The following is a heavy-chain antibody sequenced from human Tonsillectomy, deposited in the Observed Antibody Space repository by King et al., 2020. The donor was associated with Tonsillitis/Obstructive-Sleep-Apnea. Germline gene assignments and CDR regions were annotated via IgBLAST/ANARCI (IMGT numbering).Heavy chain of an antibody. V-gene: IGHV4-34*01. CDR3: ARGPPPEGIVVVVAATPFDY. CDR2: INHSGNT. Sequence: VQLQQWGAGLLKPSETLSLTCAVYGGSFSGYYWSWIRQPPGKGLEWIGEINHSGNTNYNPSLKSRVTISVDTSKNQFSLKLSSVTAADTAVYYCARGPPPEGIVVVVAATPFDYWGQGTLVTVSS. J-gene: IGHJ4*02. CDR1: GGSFSGYY. D-gene: IGHD2-15*01.